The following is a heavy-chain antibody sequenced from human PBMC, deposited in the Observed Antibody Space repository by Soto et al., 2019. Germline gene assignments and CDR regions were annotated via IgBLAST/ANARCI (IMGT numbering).Heavy chain of an antibody. J-gene: IGHJ6*03. V-gene: IGHV1-8*01. CDR1: GYTFTSYD. D-gene: IGHD3-10*01. CDR2: MNPNRGNT. CDR3: ASAVRGVIRAYYYYYMDV. Sequence: ASVKVSCKASGYTFTSYDINWVRQATGQGLEWMGWMNPNRGNTGYAQKFQGRVTMTRKTSISKAYMEMSSLRSEDTAVYYCASAVRGVIRAYYYYYMDVWGKGTTVTVSS.